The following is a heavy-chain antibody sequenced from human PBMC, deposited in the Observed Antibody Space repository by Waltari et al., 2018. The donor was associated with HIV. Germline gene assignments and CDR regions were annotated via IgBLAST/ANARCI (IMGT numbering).Heavy chain of an antibody. CDR2: ISYDGRKK. J-gene: IGHJ4*02. V-gene: IGHV3-30*03. D-gene: IGHD3-10*01. CDR3: ARDSSQVHWFGESLAL. Sequence: QVQLVESGGGVVQPGDVLRLSCAASGPAFGSDGLHWVRQAPGKGLEWLAAISYDGRKKYYGDSLRGRLTISRDNSKKTLYLQMNTLRPEDTAIYFCARDSSQVHWFGESLALWGQGTLVIVSS. CDR1: GPAFGSDG.